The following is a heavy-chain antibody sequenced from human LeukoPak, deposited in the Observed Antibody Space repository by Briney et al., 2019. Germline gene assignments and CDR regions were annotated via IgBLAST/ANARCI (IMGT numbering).Heavy chain of an antibody. J-gene: IGHJ4*02. CDR3: AGSLRFLEWLLYSFDY. D-gene: IGHD3-3*01. CDR1: GGTFSSYA. CDR2: NIPIFGTA. Sequence: SVKVSCKASGGTFSSYAISWVRQAPGQGLEWMGGNIPIFGTANYAQKFQGRVTITTDESTSTAHMELSSLRSEDTAVYYCAGSLRFLEWLLYSFDYWGQGTLVTVSS. V-gene: IGHV1-69*05.